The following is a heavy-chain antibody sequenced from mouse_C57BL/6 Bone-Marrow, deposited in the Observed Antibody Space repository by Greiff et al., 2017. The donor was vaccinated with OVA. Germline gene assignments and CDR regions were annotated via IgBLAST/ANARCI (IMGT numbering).Heavy chain of an antibody. Sequence: EVKLMESEGGLVQPGSSMKLSCTASGFTFSDYYMAWVRQVPEKGLEWVANINYDGSSTYYLDSLKSRFIISRDNAKNILYLQMSSLKSEDTATYYCARDSTTGFYAMDYWGQGTSVTVSS. D-gene: IGHD1-1*01. CDR2: INYDGSST. CDR3: ARDSTTGFYAMDY. V-gene: IGHV5-16*01. CDR1: GFTFSDYY. J-gene: IGHJ4*01.